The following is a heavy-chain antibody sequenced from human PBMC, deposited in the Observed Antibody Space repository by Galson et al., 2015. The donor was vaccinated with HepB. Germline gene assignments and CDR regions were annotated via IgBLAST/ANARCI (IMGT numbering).Heavy chain of an antibody. J-gene: IGHJ5*02. V-gene: IGHV3-30*04. Sequence: SLRLSCAASGFTFSSYAMHWVRQAPGKGLEWVAVISYDGSNKYYADSVKGRFTISRDNSKNTLYLQMNSLRAEDTAVYYCARAVTGYCSSTSCQAGDWFDPWGQGTLVTVSS. CDR2: ISYDGSNK. CDR1: GFTFSSYA. CDR3: ARAVTGYCSSTSCQAGDWFDP. D-gene: IGHD2-2*01.